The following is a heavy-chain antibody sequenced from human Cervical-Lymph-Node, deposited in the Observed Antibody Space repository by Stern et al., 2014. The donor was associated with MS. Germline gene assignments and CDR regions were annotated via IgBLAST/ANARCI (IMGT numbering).Heavy chain of an antibody. V-gene: IGHV1-8*01. CDR2: MNPNSGNT. CDR3: ARDASGPEPMRMNYYYYYGMDV. D-gene: IGHD1-14*01. CDR1: GYTFTSYD. Sequence: QLVQSGAEVKKPGASVKVSCKASGYTFTSYDINWVRQATGQGLEWMGWMNPNSGNTGYAQKFQGRVTMTRNTSISTAYMELSSLRSEDTAVYYCARDASGPEPMRMNYYYYYGMDVWGQGTTVTVSS. J-gene: IGHJ6*02.